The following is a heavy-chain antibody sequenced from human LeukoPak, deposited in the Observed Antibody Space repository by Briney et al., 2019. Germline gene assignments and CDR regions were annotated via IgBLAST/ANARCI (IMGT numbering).Heavy chain of an antibody. CDR3: ARLPSSGWYRGNWFDP. Sequence: SETLSLTCTVSGGSISSSSYYWGWIRQPPGKGLEWIGSIYYSGSTYYNPSLKSRVTISVDTSKNQFSLKLSSVTAADTAVYYCARLPSSGWYRGNWFDPWGQGTLVTVSS. J-gene: IGHJ5*02. CDR1: GGSISSSSYY. CDR2: IYYSGST. D-gene: IGHD6-19*01. V-gene: IGHV4-39*01.